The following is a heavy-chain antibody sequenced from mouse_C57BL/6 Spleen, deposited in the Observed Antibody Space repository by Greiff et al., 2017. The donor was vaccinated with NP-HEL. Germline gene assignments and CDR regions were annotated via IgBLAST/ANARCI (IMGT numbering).Heavy chain of an antibody. V-gene: IGHV1-80*01. D-gene: IGHD2-4*01. CDR1: GYAFSSYW. Sequence: VKLMESGAELVKPGASVKISCKASGYAFSSYWMNWVEQRPGKGLEWIGQIYPGDGDTNYNGKFKGKATLTADKSSSTAYMQLSSLTSEDSAVYCCARSYDYLWYFDVWGTGTTVTVSS. CDR2: IYPGDGDT. CDR3: ARSYDYLWYFDV. J-gene: IGHJ1*03.